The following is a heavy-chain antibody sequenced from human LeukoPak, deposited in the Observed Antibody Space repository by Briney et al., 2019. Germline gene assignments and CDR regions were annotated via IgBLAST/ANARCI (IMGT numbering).Heavy chain of an antibody. J-gene: IGHJ4*02. V-gene: IGHV3-23*01. D-gene: IGHD2-15*01. CDR2: ITGSGNDA. CDR1: GFTFSNYA. CDR3: AKGATGLRIVGDD. Sequence: QSGGSLRLSCAASGFTFSNYAMTWVRQAPGKGLEWVSTITGSGNDAYYADSVKGRFTIYRDNSKNMLYLQMDSLRAEDTAVYYCAKGATGLRIVGDDWGQGTLVTVSS.